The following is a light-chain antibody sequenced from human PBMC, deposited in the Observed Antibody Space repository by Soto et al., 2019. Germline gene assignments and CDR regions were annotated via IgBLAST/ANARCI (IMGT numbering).Light chain of an antibody. J-gene: IGLJ1*01. V-gene: IGLV2-23*01. Sequence: QSVLTQPASVSGSPGQSITISCTGTSSDVGSYNLVSWYQQHPGKAPKLMIFEGTKRPSGVSNRFSGSKSGNTASLTISGLXAEDEAEYYCCSYTGTSTHYVFGTGTKVTVL. CDR3: CSYTGTSTHYV. CDR1: SSDVGSYNL. CDR2: EGT.